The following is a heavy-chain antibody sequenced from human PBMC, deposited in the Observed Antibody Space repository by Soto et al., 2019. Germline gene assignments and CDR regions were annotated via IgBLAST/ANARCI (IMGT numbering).Heavy chain of an antibody. D-gene: IGHD2-2*01. CDR1: GFTFGDYA. Sequence: GGSLRLSCTASGFTFGDYAMSWFRQAPGKGLEWVGFIRSKAYGGTTEYAASVKGRFTISRDDSKSIAYLQMNSLKTEDTAVYYCTREFPGYCSSTSCYLPLFDIWGQGTMVTVSS. CDR2: IRSKAYGGTT. V-gene: IGHV3-49*03. J-gene: IGHJ3*02. CDR3: TREFPGYCSSTSCYLPLFDI.